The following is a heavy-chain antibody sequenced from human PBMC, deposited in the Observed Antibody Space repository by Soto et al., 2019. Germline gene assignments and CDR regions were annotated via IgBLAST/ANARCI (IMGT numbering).Heavy chain of an antibody. Sequence: ASVKVSCKASGYTFTGYYMHWVRQAPGQGLEWMGWINPNSGGTNYAQKFQGWVTMTRDTSISTAYMELSRLRSDDTAVYYCARQRMVRGVIHYGMDVWGQGTTVTVS. CDR1: GYTFTGYY. J-gene: IGHJ6*02. CDR3: ARQRMVRGVIHYGMDV. D-gene: IGHD3-10*01. V-gene: IGHV1-2*04. CDR2: INPNSGGT.